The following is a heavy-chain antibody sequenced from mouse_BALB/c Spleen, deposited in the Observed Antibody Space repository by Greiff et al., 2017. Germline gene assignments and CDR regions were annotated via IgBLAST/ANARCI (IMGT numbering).Heavy chain of an antibody. J-gene: IGHJ4*01. CDR2: INPYNDGT. Sequence: VQLQQSGPELVKPGASVKMSCTASGFTFTSYVMHWVKQKPGQGLEWIGYINPYNDGTKYNEKFKGKATLTSDKSPSTAYMKLSNLTSEDSAVYYCARSSGPQAMDYWGQGTSVTVSS. CDR1: GFTFTSYV. V-gene: IGHV1-14*01. D-gene: IGHD3-1*01. CDR3: ARSSGPQAMDY.